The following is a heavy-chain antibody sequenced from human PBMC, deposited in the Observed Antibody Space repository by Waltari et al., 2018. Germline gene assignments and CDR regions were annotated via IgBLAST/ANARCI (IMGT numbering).Heavy chain of an antibody. J-gene: IGHJ3*01. Sequence: QLQLQESGPRLVRPSETLSLICRVSGVSITSNRHYWAWIRQSPGQGLEWIGTVCYSGTTYISPSLKSRVSVSRDTSKNQVSLILGSVTAADMAVYYCATYIGASVGTAAFDVWGQGTMVTVSS. CDR3: ATYIGASVGTAAFDV. CDR2: VCYSGTT. D-gene: IGHD5-12*01. V-gene: IGHV4-39*01. CDR1: GVSITSNRHY.